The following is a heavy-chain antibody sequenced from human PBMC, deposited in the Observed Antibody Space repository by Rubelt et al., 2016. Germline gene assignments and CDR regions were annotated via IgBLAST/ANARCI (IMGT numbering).Heavy chain of an antibody. D-gene: IGHD3-22*01. CDR3: ARDRLLDDSSGGDAFDI. Sequence: QVQLVQSGAEVKKPGASVKVSCKASGYTFTSYGISWVRQAPGQGLEWMGWISAYNGNTNYAQKLQGRVTMTTETSTSTAYMELRSLRSEDTAVYYCARDRLLDDSSGGDAFDIWGQGTMVTVSS. CDR2: ISAYNGNT. J-gene: IGHJ3*02. CDR1: GYTFTSYG. V-gene: IGHV1-18*01.